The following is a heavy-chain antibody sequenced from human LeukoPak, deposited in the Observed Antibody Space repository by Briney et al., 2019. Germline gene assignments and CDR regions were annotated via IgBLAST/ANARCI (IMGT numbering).Heavy chain of an antibody. CDR2: VSGGAGNT. CDR3: AKDVQSSSWYYFDH. Sequence: GGSLRLSCAASGFTFSSFTMTWVRQAPGKGLEWVSAVSGGAGNTYYADSVKGRFTISRDNSKSTLFLQMNSLRAEDTAVYYCAKDVQSSSWYYFDHRGQGTLVTVSS. J-gene: IGHJ4*02. CDR1: GFTFSSFT. D-gene: IGHD6-13*01. V-gene: IGHV3-23*01.